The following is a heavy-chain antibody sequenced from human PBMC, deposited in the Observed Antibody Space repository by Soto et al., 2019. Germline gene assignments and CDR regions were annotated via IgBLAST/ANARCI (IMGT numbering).Heavy chain of an antibody. J-gene: IGHJ6*02. CDR1: GFTFSSYA. CDR3: ARAAAAGYYYYGMDV. Sequence: PGGSLRLSCAASGFTFSSYAMSWVRQAPGEGLEWVSAISGSGGSTYYADSVKGRFTISRGNSKNTLYLQMNSLRAEDTAVYYCARAAAAGYYYYGMDVWGQGTTVTVSS. D-gene: IGHD6-13*01. CDR2: ISGSGGST. V-gene: IGHV3-23*01.